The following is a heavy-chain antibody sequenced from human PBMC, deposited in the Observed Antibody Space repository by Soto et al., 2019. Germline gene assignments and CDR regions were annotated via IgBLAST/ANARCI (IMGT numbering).Heavy chain of an antibody. CDR2: ISAYNGNT. D-gene: IGHD3-10*01. CDR3: VRDLDGSGSYYPDY. V-gene: IGHV1-18*01. J-gene: IGHJ4*02. CDR1: GYMFISYG. Sequence: SSVKVSCKASGYMFISYGINWVRQAPGQGLEWMGWISAYNGNTKYAQNLQGRVTMTTDTSTSTAYMEMRSLRSDDTAVYYCVRDLDGSGSYYPDYWGPGTLVTVSS.